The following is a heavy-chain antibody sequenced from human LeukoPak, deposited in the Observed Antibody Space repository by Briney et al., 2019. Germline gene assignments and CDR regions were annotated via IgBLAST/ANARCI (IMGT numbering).Heavy chain of an antibody. CDR3: ARGGGIQLWLPHYYYGMDV. D-gene: IGHD5-18*01. Sequence: ASVKVSCKVSGYTFTSYAMHWVREAPGQRLEWMGWINAGNGNTKYSQKFQGRVTITRDTSASTAYMELSSLRSEDTAVYYCARGGGIQLWLPHYYYGMDVWGQGTTVTVSS. V-gene: IGHV1-3*01. CDR1: GYTFTSYA. CDR2: INAGNGNT. J-gene: IGHJ6*02.